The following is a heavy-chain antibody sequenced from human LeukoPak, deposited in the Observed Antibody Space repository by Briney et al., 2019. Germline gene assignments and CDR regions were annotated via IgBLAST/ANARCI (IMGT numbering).Heavy chain of an antibody. CDR3: ARQYSRNWFDP. Sequence: ALVKVSCKASGYTFTGYCMHWVRQAPGQGLEWMGWINPNRGGTNYAQKFQGRVTMTRDTSISTAYMELSRLRSDDTAVYYCARQYSRNWFDPWGQGTLVTVSS. CDR1: GYTFTGYC. J-gene: IGHJ5*02. D-gene: IGHD6-13*01. CDR2: INPNRGGT. V-gene: IGHV1-2*02.